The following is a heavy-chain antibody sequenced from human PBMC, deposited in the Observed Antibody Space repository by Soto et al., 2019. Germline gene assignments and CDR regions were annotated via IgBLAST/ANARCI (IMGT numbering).Heavy chain of an antibody. J-gene: IGHJ4*02. CDR3: ARDTFGGAYDFLH. CDR2: ISSDGST. CDR1: GFTVNRIF. D-gene: IGHD3-3*01. Sequence: EVQLVESGGSLVQPGGSLRLSCAASGFTVNRIFMTWVRQAPRKGLQWVAVISSDGSTYYADSVKGRFTISRDNSKNTLYLEMNSLRAEDTAVYYCARDTFGGAYDFLHGGQGTLVTVSS. V-gene: IGHV3-66*01.